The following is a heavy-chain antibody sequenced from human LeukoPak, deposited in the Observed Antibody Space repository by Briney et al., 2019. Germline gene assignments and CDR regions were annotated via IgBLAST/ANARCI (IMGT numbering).Heavy chain of an antibody. Sequence: GGSLRLSCAASGFTFSSYWMNWARQAPGKGLEWVASINHNGNVNYYVDSVKGRFTISRDNAKNSLYPQMSNLRAKDTAVYFCARGGGLDVWGQGATVTVSS. J-gene: IGHJ6*02. CDR1: GFTFSSYW. CDR3: ARGGGLDV. D-gene: IGHD3-16*01. V-gene: IGHV3-7*03. CDR2: INHNGNVN.